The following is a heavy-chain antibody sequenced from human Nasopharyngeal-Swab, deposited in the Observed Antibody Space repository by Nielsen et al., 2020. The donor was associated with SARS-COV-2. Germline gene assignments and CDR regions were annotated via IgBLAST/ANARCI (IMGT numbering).Heavy chain of an antibody. CDR2: IIPIFGTA. CDR1: GGTFSSYA. J-gene: IGHJ6*02. CDR3: ASPGQWELPYPDYYGMDV. D-gene: IGHD1-26*01. V-gene: IGHV1-69*13. Sequence: SVQVSCKASGGTFSSYAISWVRQAPGQGLEWMGGIIPIFGTANYAQKFQGRVTITADESTSTAYMELSSLRSEDTAVYYCASPGQWELPYPDYYGMDVWGQGTTVTVSS.